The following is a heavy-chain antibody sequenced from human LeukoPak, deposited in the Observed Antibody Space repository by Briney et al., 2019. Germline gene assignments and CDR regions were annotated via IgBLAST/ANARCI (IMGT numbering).Heavy chain of an antibody. D-gene: IGHD3-3*01. CDR3: ARGRRVVPFDY. J-gene: IGHJ4*02. V-gene: IGHV4-34*01. Sequence: PSETLSLTCAVYGGSFSGYYLSWIRQPPGKGLEWIGEINHSGSTNYNPSLKSRVTISVDTSKNQFSLKLSSVTAADTAVYYCARGRRVVPFDYWGQGTLVTVSS. CDR2: INHSGST. CDR1: GGSFSGYY.